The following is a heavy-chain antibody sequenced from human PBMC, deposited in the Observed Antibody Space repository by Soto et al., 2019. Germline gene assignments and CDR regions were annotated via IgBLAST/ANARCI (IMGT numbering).Heavy chain of an antibody. CDR3: VKNLAASRPPFD. J-gene: IGHJ4*02. CDR1: GFTFSSYA. D-gene: IGHD6-13*01. V-gene: IGHV3-23*01. Sequence: EVQLLESGGGLVQPGGSLRLSCAASGFTFSSYAMGWVRQAPGKGLEWVSAITDSGAATFYTDSVKGRFIISRDNYENTVPLQMNSLRAEDTAVYYCVKNLAASRPPFDWGQGTLVTVSS. CDR2: ITDSGAAT.